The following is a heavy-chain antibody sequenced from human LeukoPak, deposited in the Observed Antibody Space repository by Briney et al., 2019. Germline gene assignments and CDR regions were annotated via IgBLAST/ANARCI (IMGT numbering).Heavy chain of an antibody. J-gene: IGHJ3*02. D-gene: IGHD6-19*01. Sequence: PGGSLRLSCSASGFTVSSNYMSWVRQAPGKGLEWVSVIYSGGSTYYADSVKGRFTISRDNSKNTLYLQINSLRAEDTAVYYCARDGGWYKNDAFDIWGQGTMVTVSS. CDR1: GFTVSSNY. V-gene: IGHV3-53*01. CDR2: IYSGGST. CDR3: ARDGGWYKNDAFDI.